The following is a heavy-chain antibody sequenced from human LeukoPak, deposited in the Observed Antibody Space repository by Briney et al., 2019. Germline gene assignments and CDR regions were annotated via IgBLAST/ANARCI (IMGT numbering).Heavy chain of an antibody. Sequence: GASVKVSCKASGYTFTSYGISWVRQAPGQGLEWMGWISAYNGNTNYAQKLQGRVTMTTDTSTSTAYMELRSLRSDDTAVYYCARRIAARRVYYYMDVWGKGTTVTVSS. CDR1: GYTFTSYG. J-gene: IGHJ6*03. CDR3: ARRIAARRVYYYMDV. V-gene: IGHV1-18*01. D-gene: IGHD6-6*01. CDR2: ISAYNGNT.